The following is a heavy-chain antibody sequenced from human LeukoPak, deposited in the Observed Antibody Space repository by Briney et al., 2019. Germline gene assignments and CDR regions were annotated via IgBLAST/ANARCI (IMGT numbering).Heavy chain of an antibody. J-gene: IGHJ3*02. V-gene: IGHV3-23*01. CDR1: GFTFSSYA. CDR3: ARDTLYGDYWLGSGAFDI. CDR2: ISGSGGST. D-gene: IGHD4-17*01. Sequence: GGSLRLSCAASGFTFSSYAMSWVRQAPGKGLEWVSAISGSGGSTYYADSVKGRFTISRDNSKNTLYLQMNSLRAEDTAVYYCARDTLYGDYWLGSGAFDIWGQGTMVTVSS.